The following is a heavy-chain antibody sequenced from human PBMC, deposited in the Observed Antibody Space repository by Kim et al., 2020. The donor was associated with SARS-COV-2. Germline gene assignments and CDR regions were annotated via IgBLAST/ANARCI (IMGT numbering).Heavy chain of an antibody. CDR1: GGSISSGDYY. D-gene: IGHD3-9*01. CDR2: IYYSGST. V-gene: IGHV4-30-4*01. CDR3: ARALQPSPLVDILTGYIAMFDP. J-gene: IGHJ5*02. Sequence: SETLSLTCTVSGGSISSGDYYWSWIRQPPGKGLEWIGYIYYSGSTYYNPSLKSRVTISVDTSKNQFSLKLSSVTAAGTAVYYCARALQPSPLVDILTGYIAMFDPWGQGTLVTVSS.